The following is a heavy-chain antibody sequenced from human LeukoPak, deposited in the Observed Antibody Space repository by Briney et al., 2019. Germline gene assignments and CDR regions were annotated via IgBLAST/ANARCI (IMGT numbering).Heavy chain of an antibody. Sequence: SETPSLTCTVSGGSISSSSYYWGWIRQPPGKGLEWIGSIYYSGSTYYNPSLKSRVTISVDTSKNQFSLKLSSVTAADTAVYYCARLQIHPPVAGTLDYWGQGTLVTVSS. J-gene: IGHJ4*02. V-gene: IGHV4-39*01. CDR3: ARLQIHPPVAGTLDY. CDR1: GGSISSSSYY. D-gene: IGHD6-19*01. CDR2: IYYSGST.